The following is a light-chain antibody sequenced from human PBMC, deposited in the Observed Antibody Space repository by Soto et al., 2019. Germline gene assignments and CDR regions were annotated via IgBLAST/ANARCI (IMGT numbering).Light chain of an antibody. CDR3: QHYVSPPIT. V-gene: IGKV3-20*01. J-gene: IGKJ5*01. Sequence: EIVMTQSPATLSVSPGERATLSCRASQSVSILLAWYQQKPGQAPRLLVYGASSRATGISDRFSGSGSGTDFTLTISRLEPEDFAVYYCQHYVSPPITFGQGTRLEIK. CDR1: QSVSIL. CDR2: GAS.